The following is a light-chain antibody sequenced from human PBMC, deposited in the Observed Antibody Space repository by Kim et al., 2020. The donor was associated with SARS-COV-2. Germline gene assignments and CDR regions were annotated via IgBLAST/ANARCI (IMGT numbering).Light chain of an antibody. CDR1: QDIRNF. CDR2: DAS. Sequence: YASVGDRVTITCQASQDIRNFLNWFQHKPGKAPKLLIFDASTLGAGVPSRFSGGGSGTDFTFTISSLQPEDIATYYCQHFDSLPYTFGQGTKLEI. V-gene: IGKV1-33*01. CDR3: QHFDSLPYT. J-gene: IGKJ2*01.